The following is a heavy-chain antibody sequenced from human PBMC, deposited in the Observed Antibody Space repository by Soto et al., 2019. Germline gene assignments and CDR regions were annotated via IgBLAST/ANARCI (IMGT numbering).Heavy chain of an antibody. CDR1: GFTFNNYG. V-gene: IGHV3-30*18. Sequence: QVQLVESGGGVVQPGRSLRLSCAASGFTFNNYGMHWVHQAPGKGLVWVTVISYDGSHKYYADSVKGRFTISRDNSKNTLYLQMNSLRDEDTAVYYCAKRRGDHSNYSWGIDVWGQGTTVTVSS. CDR2: ISYDGSHK. J-gene: IGHJ6*02. D-gene: IGHD4-4*01. CDR3: AKRRGDHSNYSWGIDV.